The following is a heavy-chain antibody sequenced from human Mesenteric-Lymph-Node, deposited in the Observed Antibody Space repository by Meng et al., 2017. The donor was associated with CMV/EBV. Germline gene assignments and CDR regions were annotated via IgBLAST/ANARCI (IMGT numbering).Heavy chain of an antibody. CDR3: ASTYCYSTNCFSSAADY. Sequence: YTFTSYNMQWVRQAPGQGLEWMGRINPNSGDTNYAQEFQGRVTMTRDTSISTAYMELSRLTSGDTAVYYCASTYCYSTNCFSSAADYWGQGTLVTVSS. V-gene: IGHV1-2*06. CDR1: YTFTSYN. CDR2: INPNSGDT. J-gene: IGHJ4*02. D-gene: IGHD2-2*01.